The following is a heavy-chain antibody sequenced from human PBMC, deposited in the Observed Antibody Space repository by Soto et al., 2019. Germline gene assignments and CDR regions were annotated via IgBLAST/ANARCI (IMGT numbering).Heavy chain of an antibody. J-gene: IGHJ5*02. CDR2: INHSGST. V-gene: IGHV4-34*01. CDR3: ARGPPRRWLVLGRWFDP. Sequence: QVQLQQWGAGLLKPSETLSLTCAVYGGSFSGYYWSWIRQPPGKGLEWIGEINHSGSTNYNPSLKRRVTISVDTSKNQFSLKLSSVTAADTAVYYCARGPPRRWLVLGRWFDPWGQGTLVTVSS. CDR1: GGSFSGYY. D-gene: IGHD6-19*01.